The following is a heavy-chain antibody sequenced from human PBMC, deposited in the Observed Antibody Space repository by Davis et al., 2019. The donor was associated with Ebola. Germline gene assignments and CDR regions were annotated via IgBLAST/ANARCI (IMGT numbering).Heavy chain of an antibody. J-gene: IGHJ4*02. CDR1: VITFSSYA. V-gene: IGHV3-23*01. CDR2: ISASGGRT. D-gene: IGHD4-23*01. Sequence: GESLKIPCTDSVITFSSYAMMSWVRHAPGKGLECVSAISASGGRTYYADSVKGRFTISRDNSKNTLFLHMNSLRAEDTAVYYCARPWFYGGNSHFDFWGQGILVTVSS. CDR3: ARPWFYGGNSHFDF.